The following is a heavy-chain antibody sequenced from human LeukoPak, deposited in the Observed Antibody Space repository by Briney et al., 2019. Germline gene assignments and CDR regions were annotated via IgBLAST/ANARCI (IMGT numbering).Heavy chain of an antibody. D-gene: IGHD2-2*02. V-gene: IGHV3-23*01. CDR3: AKEAAAIRGFDY. CDR2: ISGSGGST. Sequence: GGSLRLSCAACRFTFSSYAMSWVRQAPGKGLEWVSAISGSGGSTYYADSVKGRFTISRDNSKNTLYLQMHSLRAEDTAVYYCAKEAAAIRGFDYWGPGTLVIVPS. J-gene: IGHJ4*02. CDR1: RFTFSSYA.